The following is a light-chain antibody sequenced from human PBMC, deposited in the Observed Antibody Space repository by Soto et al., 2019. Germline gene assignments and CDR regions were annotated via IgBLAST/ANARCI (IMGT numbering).Light chain of an antibody. CDR2: ETN. CDR1: SSNIGNNY. V-gene: IGLV1-51*02. J-gene: IGLJ2*01. CDR3: GTWDNSLSAGV. Sequence: QSVLTQPPSVSAAPGQKVTISCSGSSSNIGNNYVSWYQQLPGTAAKLLIYETNKRPSGIPDRFSGSKSGTSATLGITGLQTGDEADYYCGTWDNSLSAGVFGGGTQLTVL.